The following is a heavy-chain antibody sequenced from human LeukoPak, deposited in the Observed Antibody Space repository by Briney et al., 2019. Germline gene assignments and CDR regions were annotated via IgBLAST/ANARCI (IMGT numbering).Heavy chain of an antibody. V-gene: IGHV3-7*03. J-gene: IGHJ6*04. CDR2: IKQDGSEK. CDR1: GFTFSSYW. CDR3: ARDRRRTKYYYYYYGMDV. Sequence: GGSLRLSCAASGFTFSSYWMSWVRQAPGKGLEWVANIKQDGSEKYYVDSVKGRFTISRVNAKNSLYLQMNSLRAEDTAVYYCARDRRRTKYYYYYYGMDVWGKGTTVTVSS. D-gene: IGHD1/OR15-1a*01.